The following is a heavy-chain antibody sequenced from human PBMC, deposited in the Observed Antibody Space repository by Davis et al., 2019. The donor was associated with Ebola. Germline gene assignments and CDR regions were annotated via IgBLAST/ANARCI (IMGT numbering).Heavy chain of an antibody. CDR3: ARLTVTPIIGAFDI. CDR2: INPNSGGT. D-gene: IGHD4-17*01. J-gene: IGHJ3*02. CDR1: GYTFTGYY. V-gene: IGHV1-2*06. Sequence: ASVKVSCKASGYTFTGYYMHWVRQAPGQGLEWMGRINPNSGGTNYAQKFQGRVTMTRDTSISTAYMELSRLRSDDTAVYYCARLTVTPIIGAFDIWGQVTMVTVSS.